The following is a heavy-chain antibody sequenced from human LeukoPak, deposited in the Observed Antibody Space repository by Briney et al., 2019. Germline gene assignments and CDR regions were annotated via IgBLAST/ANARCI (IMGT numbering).Heavy chain of an antibody. CDR2: IKSKTDGGTT. V-gene: IGHV3-15*07. Sequence: ETLSLTCAVSGGSISSSNWWNWVRQAPGKGLEWVGRIKSKTDGGTTDYAAPVKGRFTISRDDSKNTLYLQMNSLKTEDTAVYYCTTGPYSSSWYGFDYWGQGTLVTVSS. CDR3: TTGPYSSSWYGFDY. D-gene: IGHD6-13*01. CDR1: GGSISSSNW. J-gene: IGHJ4*02.